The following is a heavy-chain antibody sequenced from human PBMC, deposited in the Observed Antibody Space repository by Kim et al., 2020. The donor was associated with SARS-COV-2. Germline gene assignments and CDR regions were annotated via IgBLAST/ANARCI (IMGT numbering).Heavy chain of an antibody. CDR1: GFTFSSYW. V-gene: IGHV3-7*01. CDR3: AREGGGVRIYYDSSGSDY. Sequence: GGSLRLSCAASGFTFSSYWMSWVRQAPGKGLEWVANIKQDGSEKYYGDSVKGRFTISRDNAKNSLYLQMNSLRAEDTAVYYCAREGGGVRIYYDSSGSDYWGQGTLLTVSS. J-gene: IGHJ4*02. CDR2: IKQDGSEK. D-gene: IGHD3-22*01.